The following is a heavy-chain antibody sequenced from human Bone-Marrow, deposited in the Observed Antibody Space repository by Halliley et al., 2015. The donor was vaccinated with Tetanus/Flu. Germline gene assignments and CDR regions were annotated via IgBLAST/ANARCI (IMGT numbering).Heavy chain of an antibody. J-gene: IGHJ4*02. CDR2: ISGSGYTI. D-gene: IGHD1-1*01. V-gene: IGHV3-48*03. CDR3: ARDRALTLYRRPLDD. Sequence: SRISGSGYTISYGDSVKCRFIISRDNTKNTLFLQMNRLRAVDTALYYCARDRALTLYRRPLDDWGQGTLVTVSS.